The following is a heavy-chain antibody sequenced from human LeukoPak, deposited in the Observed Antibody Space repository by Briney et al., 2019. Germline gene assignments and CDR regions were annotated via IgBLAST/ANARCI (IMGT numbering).Heavy chain of an antibody. D-gene: IGHD3-22*01. V-gene: IGHV4-38-2*02. Sequence: SETLSLTCIVSGYSISSGYYWGWIRQPPGKGLEWIGTIYHSGSTYYNPSLKSRVTISVDTSKNQFSLRLSSVTAADTAVYYCARDYYDSSGYYSDYWGQGTLVTVSS. CDR3: ARDYYDSSGYYSDY. CDR1: GYSISSGYY. CDR2: IYHSGST. J-gene: IGHJ4*02.